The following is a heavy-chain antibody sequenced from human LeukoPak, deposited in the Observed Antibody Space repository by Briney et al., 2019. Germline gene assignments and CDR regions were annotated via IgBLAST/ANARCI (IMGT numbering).Heavy chain of an antibody. CDR2: ISGSGDTT. CDR1: GFTFSRSA. Sequence: GGSLRLSCAASGFTFSRSAMSWVRQAPGKGPEWVSAISGSGDTTYYADSVRGRFTISRDNSKNTLSLQMNSLRADDTAVYYCARSGSDASPVNWFDPWGQGSLVTVSS. D-gene: IGHD3-10*01. J-gene: IGHJ5*02. CDR3: ARSGSDASPVNWFDP. V-gene: IGHV3-23*01.